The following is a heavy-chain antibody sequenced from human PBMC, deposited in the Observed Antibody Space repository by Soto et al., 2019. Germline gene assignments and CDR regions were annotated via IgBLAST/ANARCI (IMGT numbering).Heavy chain of an antibody. CDR1: GFTFSDYY. J-gene: IGHJ4*02. Sequence: GGSLRLSCAASGFTFSDYYMSWIRQAPGKGLEWVSYISSSGSTIYYADSVKGRFTITRDNAKNSLYLQMNSLGAEDTAVYYCARVLVLPWFGEGGPFDYWGQGTLVTVSS. CDR3: ARVLVLPWFGEGGPFDY. CDR2: ISSSGSTI. D-gene: IGHD3-10*01. V-gene: IGHV3-11*01.